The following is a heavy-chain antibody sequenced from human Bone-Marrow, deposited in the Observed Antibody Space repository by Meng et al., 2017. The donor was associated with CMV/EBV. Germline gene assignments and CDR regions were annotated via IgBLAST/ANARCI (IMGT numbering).Heavy chain of an antibody. CDR2: IGGSGDST. J-gene: IGHJ4*02. CDR3: ARDGGPTFYYDSTGYLIPLYFDY. Sequence: GGSLRLSRAASGFTFSGYAITWVRQAPGKGLEWVSGIGGSGDSTYYADSVKGRFTISRDNSKNTLYLQMNSLRAEDSAVYYCARDGGPTFYYDSTGYLIPLYFDYWGQGPLVTVSS. V-gene: IGHV3-23*01. CDR1: GFTFSGYA. D-gene: IGHD3-22*01.